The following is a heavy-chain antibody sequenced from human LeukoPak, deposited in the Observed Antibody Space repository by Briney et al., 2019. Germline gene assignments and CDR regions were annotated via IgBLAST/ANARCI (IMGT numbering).Heavy chain of an antibody. CDR2: IYTSGST. Sequence: SETLSLTCTVSGGSISSYYWSWIRQPARKGLEWIGRIYTSGSTNYNPSLKSRVTISVDTSKNQFSLKLSSVTAADTAVYYCATDYGGNSNAFDIWGQGTMVTVSS. J-gene: IGHJ3*02. V-gene: IGHV4-4*07. D-gene: IGHD4-23*01. CDR3: ATDYGGNSNAFDI. CDR1: GGSISSYY.